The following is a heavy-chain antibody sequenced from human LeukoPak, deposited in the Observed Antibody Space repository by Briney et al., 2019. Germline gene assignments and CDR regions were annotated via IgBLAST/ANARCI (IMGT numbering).Heavy chain of an antibody. D-gene: IGHD7-27*01. CDR3: AKDGNWARFED. Sequence: PGGSLRLSCAASGFTFSSYGMSWVRQAPGKGLEWVSAISGSDGSTYYADSVKGRFTISRDNSKNMVWLQINSPTAEDTATYYCAKDGNWARFEDWGQGTLVTVSS. V-gene: IGHV3-23*01. J-gene: IGHJ4*02. CDR1: GFTFSSYG. CDR2: ISGSDGST.